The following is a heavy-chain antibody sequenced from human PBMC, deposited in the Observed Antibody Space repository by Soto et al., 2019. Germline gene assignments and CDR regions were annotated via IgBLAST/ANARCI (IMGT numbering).Heavy chain of an antibody. Sequence: PSETLSLTCTVSGGSISSYYWSWIRQPPGKGLEWIGYIYYTGYTNYNPSLTSRVTISVDTSNNQFSLTLTSVTAADTAVYYCARHRGGNYLRFPDFWGQGTLVTVSS. V-gene: IGHV4-59*08. CDR2: IYYTGYT. D-gene: IGHD1-7*01. J-gene: IGHJ4*02. CDR1: GGSISSYY. CDR3: ARHRGGNYLRFPDF.